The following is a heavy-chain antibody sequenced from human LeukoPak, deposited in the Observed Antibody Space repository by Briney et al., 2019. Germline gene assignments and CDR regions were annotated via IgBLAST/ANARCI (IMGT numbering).Heavy chain of an antibody. CDR3: ARPYYYGSRIDP. J-gene: IGHJ5*02. V-gene: IGHV4-30-4*01. Sequence: SETLSLTCTVSGGSISSGDYYWSWIRQPPGKGLEWIAYMYYSGSTYYNPSLKSRVTMSAGTSKNQLSLKLSSVTAADTAVYYCARPYYYGSRIDPWGQGILVTVSS. CDR1: GGSISSGDYY. D-gene: IGHD3-22*01. CDR2: MYYSGST.